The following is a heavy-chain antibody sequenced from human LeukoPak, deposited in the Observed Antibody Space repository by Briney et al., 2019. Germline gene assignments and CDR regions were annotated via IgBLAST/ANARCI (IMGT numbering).Heavy chain of an antibody. CDR1: GGSISSYY. D-gene: IGHD3-10*01. CDR3: ARVGTYGSGSYLSWLDY. V-gene: IGHV4-59*01. Sequence: PSETLSLSCTVSGGSISSYYWSWIRQPPGKGLEWIGYIYYSGSTNYNPSLKSRVTISVDTSKNQFSLKLSSVTAADTAVYYCARVGTYGSGSYLSWLDYWGQGTLVTVSS. CDR2: IYYSGST. J-gene: IGHJ4*02.